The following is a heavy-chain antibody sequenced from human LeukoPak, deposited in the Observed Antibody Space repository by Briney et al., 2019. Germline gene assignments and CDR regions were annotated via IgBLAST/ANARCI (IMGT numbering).Heavy chain of an antibody. D-gene: IGHD6-13*01. J-gene: IGHJ4*02. Sequence: GGSLRLSCAASGFTFSSYAMSWVRQAPGKGLEWVSAISGSGSSTYYADSVKGRFTISRDNSKNTLYLQMDGLRAEDTAVYYCAKDAFSSSSWSYYFDYWGQGTLVTVSS. V-gene: IGHV3-23*01. CDR3: AKDAFSSSSWSYYFDY. CDR1: GFTFSSYA. CDR2: ISGSGSST.